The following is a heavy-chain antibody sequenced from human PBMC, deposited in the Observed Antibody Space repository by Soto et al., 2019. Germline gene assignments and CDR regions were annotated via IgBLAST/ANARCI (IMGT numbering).Heavy chain of an antibody. CDR3: ARLGSSSSGGY. CDR1: GGSFSGYY. V-gene: IGHV4-34*01. J-gene: IGHJ4*02. D-gene: IGHD6-6*01. Sequence: SETLSLTCAVYGGSFSGYYWSWIRQPPGKGLEWIGEIDHSGSTNYNPSLKSRVTISVDTSKNQFSLKLSSVTAADTAVYYCARLGSSSSGGYWGQGTLVTV. CDR2: IDHSGST.